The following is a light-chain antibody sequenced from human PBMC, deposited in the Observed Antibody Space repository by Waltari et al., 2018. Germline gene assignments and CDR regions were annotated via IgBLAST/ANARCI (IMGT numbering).Light chain of an antibody. J-gene: IGKJ1*01. CDR1: QVISTW. CDR2: SAS. CDR3: QQGNSFPPT. V-gene: IGKV1-12*01. Sequence: DIQLTQSPSSVSASVGERVTITCRASQVISTWLAWYQQKPGKAPKLRIYSASALQSGVPSRLSGSGSEKDFTVTINSLQPEDVATYYCQQGNSFPPTFGRGTKVEIK.